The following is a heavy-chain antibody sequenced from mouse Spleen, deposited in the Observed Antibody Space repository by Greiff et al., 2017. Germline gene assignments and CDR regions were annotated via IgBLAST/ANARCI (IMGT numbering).Heavy chain of an antibody. Sequence: QVQLQQSGAELVKPGASVKISCKASGYAFSSYWMNWVKQRPGKGLEWIGQIYPGDGDTNYNGKFKGKATLTADKSSSTAYMQLSSLTSEDSAVYFCARRGAYYSYYSYDWGQGTTLTVSS. D-gene: IGHD2-12*01. CDR1: GYAFSSYW. CDR3: ARRGAYYSYYSYD. CDR2: IYPGDGDT. J-gene: IGHJ2*01. V-gene: IGHV1-80*01.